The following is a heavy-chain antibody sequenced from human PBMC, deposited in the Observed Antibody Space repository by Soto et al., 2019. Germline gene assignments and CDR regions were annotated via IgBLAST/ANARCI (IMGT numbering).Heavy chain of an antibody. CDR1: GGSFRSYA. Sequence: QVQLVQSGAEVKKPGSSVKVSCKASGGSFRSYAVNWVRQAPGQGLECLGGIIPIFGTPTYAQKFHGRVSITADESTSTVYMDPISLTPEDTAVYYCAYSANHRYFFDSWGQGTLVTVSS. V-gene: IGHV1-69*12. CDR3: AYSANHRYFFDS. J-gene: IGHJ5*01. D-gene: IGHD5-18*01. CDR2: IIPIFGTP.